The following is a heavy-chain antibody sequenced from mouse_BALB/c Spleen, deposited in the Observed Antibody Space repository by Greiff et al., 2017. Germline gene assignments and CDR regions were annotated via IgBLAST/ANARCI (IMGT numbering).Heavy chain of an antibody. CDR3: ARDRGYGYAMDY. CDR2: ISDGGSYT. D-gene: IGHD2-2*01. J-gene: IGHJ4*01. Sequence: DVMLVESGGGLVKPGGSLKLSCAASGFTFSDYYMYWVRQTPEKRLEWVATISDGGSYTYYPDSVKGRFTISRDNAKNNLYLQMSSLKSEDTAMYYCARDRGYGYAMDYWGQGTSVTVSS. CDR1: GFTFSDYY. V-gene: IGHV5-4*02.